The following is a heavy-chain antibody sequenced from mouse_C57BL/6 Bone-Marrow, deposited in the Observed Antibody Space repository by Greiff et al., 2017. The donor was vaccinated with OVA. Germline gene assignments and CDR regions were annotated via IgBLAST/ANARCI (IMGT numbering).Heavy chain of an antibody. CDR2: IYPGDGDT. Sequence: VMLVESGPELVKPGASVKISCKASGYAFSSSWMNWVKQRPGKGLEWIGRIYPGDGDTNYNGKFKGKATLTADKYSSTAYRQLSSLTSEDSAVYFCARSDGSSPYAMYYWGQGTSVTVSS. CDR1: GYAFSSSW. J-gene: IGHJ4*01. CDR3: ARSDGSSPYAMYY. V-gene: IGHV1-82*01. D-gene: IGHD1-1*01.